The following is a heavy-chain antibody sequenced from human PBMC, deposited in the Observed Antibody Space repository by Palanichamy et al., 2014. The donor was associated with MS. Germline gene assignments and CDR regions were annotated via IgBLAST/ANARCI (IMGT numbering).Heavy chain of an antibody. CDR3: ARDLDFGRTIVAVSHNWRNGMDV. V-gene: IGHV1-46*01. Sequence: QVQLVQSGAEVKKPGASVKVSCKASGYTFSKHYIHWVRQAPGQGLEWMGIINPSGASTSYTQKFQGRVSITRDTSTSTVYMEMSSLRSEDTAVYYCARDLDFGRTIVAVSHNWRNGMDVWGQGTTVIVSS. CDR2: INPSGAST. CDR1: GYTFSKHY. J-gene: IGHJ6*02. D-gene: IGHD2-21*01.